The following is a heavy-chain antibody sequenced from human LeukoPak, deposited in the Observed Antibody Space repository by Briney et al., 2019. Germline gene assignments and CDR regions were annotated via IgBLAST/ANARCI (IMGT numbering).Heavy chain of an antibody. V-gene: IGHV3-23*01. CDR2: ITSSGDNT. D-gene: IGHD6-6*01. CDR3: ATYSRSLFRHFDY. J-gene: IGHJ4*02. Sequence: GGSLGLSCAASGFIFSTYAMSWVRQAPGKGLEWVSSITSSGDNTYYADSVKGRFTISRDNPKNTLYLQVDSLRPEDTAIYYCATYSRSLFRHFDYWGQGTLVTVSS. CDR1: GFIFSTYA.